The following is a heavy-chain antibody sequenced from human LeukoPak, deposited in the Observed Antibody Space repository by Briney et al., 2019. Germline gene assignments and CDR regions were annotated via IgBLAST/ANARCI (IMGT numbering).Heavy chain of an antibody. Sequence: SETLSLTCTVSGGSLSIYYWSWIRQPPGKGLEWIGYISYSGSTSYNPSLKSRVTMSVDTSKNQFSLKLSSVTAADTAVYYCARIMRDSRGYYHFDYWGQGTLVTVSS. D-gene: IGHD3-22*01. CDR3: ARIMRDSRGYYHFDY. V-gene: IGHV4-59*08. CDR2: ISYSGST. J-gene: IGHJ4*02. CDR1: GGSLSIYY.